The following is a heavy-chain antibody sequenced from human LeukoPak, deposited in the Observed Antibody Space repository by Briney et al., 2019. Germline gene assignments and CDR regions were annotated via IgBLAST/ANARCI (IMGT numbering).Heavy chain of an antibody. CDR3: GAFDI. CDR1: GDSVSRNSAG. V-gene: IGHV6-1*01. D-gene: IGHD3/OR15-3a*01. J-gene: IGHJ3*02. CDR2: TYYRSKWYY. Sequence: SQTLSLTCAISGDSVSRNSAGWSWIRQSPSRGLEWLGRTYYRSKWYYDFAPSVRNRITINPDTSKNQFSLQFARGGLISLANTPLGAFDIWGQGTMVSVSS.